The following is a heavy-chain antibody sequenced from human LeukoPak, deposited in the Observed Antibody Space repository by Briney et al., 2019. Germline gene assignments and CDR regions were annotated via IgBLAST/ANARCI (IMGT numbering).Heavy chain of an antibody. CDR2: ITASGST. V-gene: IGHV4-4*07. CDR3: ARDKVVVAASGKYYVDY. D-gene: IGHD2-15*01. Sequence: PSETLSLTCSVSGAPVNNHHWGWIRQPAGKGLEWIGRITASGSTNYTPSLRSRVTISVDKSKNQLFLRLASVTAADTAVYYCARDKVVVAASGKYYVDYWGQGTLVAVSS. CDR1: GAPVNNHH. J-gene: IGHJ4*02.